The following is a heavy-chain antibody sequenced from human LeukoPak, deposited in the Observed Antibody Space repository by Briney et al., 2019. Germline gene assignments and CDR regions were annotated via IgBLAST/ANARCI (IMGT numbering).Heavy chain of an antibody. CDR2: IKQDGSET. Sequence: PGGALRLSCAASGFTFTNNFMSWGRQVPGKGLEWVANIKQDGSETTYADSARGRFTIFRDNAKDSVYLQMNSLRAEDSATYYCVREGFYFFDFWGQGTLVTVSS. CDR3: VREGFYFFDF. V-gene: IGHV3-7*01. CDR1: GFTFTNNF. J-gene: IGHJ4*01.